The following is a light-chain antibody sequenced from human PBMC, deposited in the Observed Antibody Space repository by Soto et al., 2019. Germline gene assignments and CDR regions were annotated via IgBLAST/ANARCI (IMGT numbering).Light chain of an antibody. V-gene: IGKV3-20*01. J-gene: IGKJ1*01. CDR2: GAS. Sequence: EIVLTQSPGTLSLSPGERATLSCRASQSVSSSYLAWYQLKPGQAPRLLIYGASSRATGIPDRFSVSGSETDFTLTISRLEPADFAVYYCHQYGSSSWTFGQGTKVEIK. CDR3: HQYGSSSWT. CDR1: QSVSSSY.